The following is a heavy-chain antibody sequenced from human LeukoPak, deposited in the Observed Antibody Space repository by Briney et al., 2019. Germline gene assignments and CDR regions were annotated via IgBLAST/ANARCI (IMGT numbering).Heavy chain of an antibody. CDR2: ISGSGSST. V-gene: IGHV3-23*01. D-gene: IGHD4-23*01. CDR3: AKDRSYGGNSEYFQH. Sequence: GGSLRLSCAASGFTFSSYAMSWVRQAPGKGLEWVSAISGSGSSTYYADSVKGRFTISRDNSKNTLYLQMNCLRAEDTAVYYCAKDRSYGGNSEYFQHWGQGTLVTVSS. J-gene: IGHJ1*01. CDR1: GFTFSSYA.